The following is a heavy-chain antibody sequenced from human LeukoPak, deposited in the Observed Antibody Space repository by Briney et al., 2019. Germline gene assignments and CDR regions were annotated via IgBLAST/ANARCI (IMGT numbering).Heavy chain of an antibody. J-gene: IGHJ6*02. CDR1: GGSISSGCFF. CDR3: ARDRRIILPDIVVVPFYYYYGMDV. CDR2: IYYTGSP. Sequence: SETLSLTCTVSGGSISSGCFFWSWIRQHPGKGLEWIGYIYYTGSPYYNPSLKSRVTISVDTSKNQFSLNLSSVTAADTAVYYCARDRRIILPDIVVVPFYYYYGMDVWGQGTTVTASS. D-gene: IGHD2-2*01. V-gene: IGHV4-31*03.